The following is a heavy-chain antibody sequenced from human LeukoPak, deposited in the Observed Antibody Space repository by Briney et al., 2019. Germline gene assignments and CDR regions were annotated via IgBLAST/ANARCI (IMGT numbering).Heavy chain of an antibody. Sequence: GGSLRLSCAASGFTFSSYDMHWVRQATGKGLEWVSAIGTAGDTYYADSVKVRSTISRENAKNSLFLQVNSLRVGDTAVYYCTRCVGATNLGFEYWGQGTLVTVSS. CDR2: IGTAGDT. CDR1: GFTFSSYD. V-gene: IGHV3-13*01. D-gene: IGHD1-26*01. J-gene: IGHJ4*02. CDR3: TRCVGATNLGFEY.